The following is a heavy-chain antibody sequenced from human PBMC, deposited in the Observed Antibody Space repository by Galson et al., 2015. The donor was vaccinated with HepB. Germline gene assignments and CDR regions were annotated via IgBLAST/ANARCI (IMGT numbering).Heavy chain of an antibody. D-gene: IGHD3-10*01. CDR3: ARVVRGIWFGDFDP. CDR1: GFTSTNYA. Sequence: SLRLSCAISGFTSTNYAMTWVRQGPGKGLEWVSGITGRSTGSYYADSVKGRFTVSRDNSKNTLYLQMNRLRVDDTAIYYCARVVRGIWFGDFDPWGQGTLVTVSS. J-gene: IGHJ5*02. V-gene: IGHV3-23*01. CDR2: ITGRSTGS.